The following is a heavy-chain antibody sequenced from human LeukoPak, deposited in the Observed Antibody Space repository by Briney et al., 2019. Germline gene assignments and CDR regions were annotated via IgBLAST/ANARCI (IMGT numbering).Heavy chain of an antibody. CDR1: GGSFNAYYYY. D-gene: IGHD6-19*01. CDR2: ISHSGST. CDR3: ARHRKQWLVRSSWFDP. V-gene: IGHV4-34*01. Sequence: SETLSLTCAVYGGSFNAYYYYWSWIRQPPGKGLEWIGEISHSGSTDYNPSLKSRVSISVDTSKNQFSLRLSSVTAADTAVYYCARHRKQWLVRSSWFDPWGQGTLVTVSS. J-gene: IGHJ5*02.